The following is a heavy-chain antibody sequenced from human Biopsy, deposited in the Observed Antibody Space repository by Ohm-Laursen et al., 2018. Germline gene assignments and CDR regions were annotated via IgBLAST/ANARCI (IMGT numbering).Heavy chain of an antibody. V-gene: IGHV3-33*01. Sequence: SLRLSCAASGFTFGHYAMHWVRQAPGKGLEWVSLIWNDGTNEDYADSVKGRFTISRDNSKNTLYLQINTLTLEDTAFYYCARGLSSGWYGYFDVWGRGTLVTVSS. CDR2: IWNDGTNE. CDR3: ARGLSSGWYGYFDV. CDR1: GFTFGHYA. D-gene: IGHD6-25*01. J-gene: IGHJ2*01.